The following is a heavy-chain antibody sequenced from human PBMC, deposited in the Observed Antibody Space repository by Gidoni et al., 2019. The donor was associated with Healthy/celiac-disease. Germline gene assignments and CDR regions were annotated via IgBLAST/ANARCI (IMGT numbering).Heavy chain of an antibody. J-gene: IGHJ4*02. Sequence: QVQLVQSGAEVKKPGASVKVSCKASGYTFTSYYMHWVRQAPGQGLEWMGIINPSGGSTSYAQKFQGRVTMTRDTSTSTVYMELSSLRSEDTAVYYCHVVIAIVSIDYWGQGTLVTVSS. V-gene: IGHV1-46*01. D-gene: IGHD2-21*01. CDR1: GYTFTSYY. CDR2: INPSGGST. CDR3: HVVIAIVSIDY.